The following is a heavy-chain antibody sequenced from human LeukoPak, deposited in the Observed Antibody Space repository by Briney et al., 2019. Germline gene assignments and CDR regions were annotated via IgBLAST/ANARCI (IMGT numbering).Heavy chain of an antibody. CDR3: ARSVRPGIAVAGTGKNYYMDV. D-gene: IGHD6-19*01. CDR1: GYSFTSYW. Sequence: GESLKISCMGSGYSFTSYWIGWVRQMPGKGLEWMGIIYPGDSDTRYSPSFQGQVTISADKSISTAYLQWSSLKASDTAMYYCARSVRPGIAVAGTGKNYYMDVWGKGTTVTVSS. CDR2: IYPGDSDT. J-gene: IGHJ6*03. V-gene: IGHV5-51*01.